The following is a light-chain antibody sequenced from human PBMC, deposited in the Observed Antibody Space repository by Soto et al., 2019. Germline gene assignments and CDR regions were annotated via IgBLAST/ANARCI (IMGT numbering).Light chain of an antibody. V-gene: IGLV2-14*01. Sequence: QSALTQPASVSGSPGQSITISCAGTSSAVGGYNYVSWYQQHPGKAPKVMIYDVSNRPSGASTRFSGSESGNTASLTLSGLQAEDEADYYCSSYTSSSSLLDVFGTGTKVTVL. CDR1: SSAVGGYNY. J-gene: IGLJ1*01. CDR2: DVS. CDR3: SSYTSSSSLLDV.